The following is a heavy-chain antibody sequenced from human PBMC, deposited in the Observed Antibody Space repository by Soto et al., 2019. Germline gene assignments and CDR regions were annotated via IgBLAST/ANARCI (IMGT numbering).Heavy chain of an antibody. CDR2: INHSGST. V-gene: IGHV4-34*01. CDR1: GGAFSGYY. J-gene: IGHJ6*02. Sequence: SETLSLTCAVYGGAFSGYYWSWIRQSSGKGLEWIGEINHSGSTSYNPSLKSRVAVSVDTSKNEFSLRLSSVTAADTAVYYCARVKGSGRPLNYYESGCYPKVPYYYYAMHVLGPGTTGTVFS. D-gene: IGHD3-22*01. CDR3: ARVKGSGRPLNYYESGCYPKVPYYYYAMHV.